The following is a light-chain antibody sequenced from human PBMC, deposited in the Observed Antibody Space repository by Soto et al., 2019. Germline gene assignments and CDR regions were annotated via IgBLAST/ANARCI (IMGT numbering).Light chain of an antibody. J-gene: IGKJ2*01. CDR2: GSS. V-gene: IGKV3-20*01. CDR1: QTVSSND. CDR3: QQLGGSPMYI. Sequence: EFVLTQSPGTLYLSPGERATLSCRASQTVSSNDFAWYQHKPGQAPRLLIYGSSNRAAGIPDRCSGSESGADFTLTISRLEPEEFAVYYCQQLGGSPMYIFGHGTKVEIK.